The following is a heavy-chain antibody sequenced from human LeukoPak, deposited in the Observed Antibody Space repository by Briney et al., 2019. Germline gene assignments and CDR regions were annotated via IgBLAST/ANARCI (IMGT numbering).Heavy chain of an antibody. D-gene: IGHD2-2*02. CDR2: IYYSGST. V-gene: IGHV4-39*01. Sequence: SETLSLTCTVSGGSISSSSYYWGWIRQPPGTGLEWIGSIYYSGSTYYNPSLKSRVTISVDTSKNQFSLKLSSVTAADTAVYYCAIYPPPLHYWGQGTLVTVSS. CDR1: GGSISSSSYY. J-gene: IGHJ4*02. CDR3: AIYPPPLHY.